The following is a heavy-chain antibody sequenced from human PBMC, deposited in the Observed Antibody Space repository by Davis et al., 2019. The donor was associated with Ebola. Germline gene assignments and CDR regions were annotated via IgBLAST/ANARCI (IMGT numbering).Heavy chain of an antibody. CDR2: IYTSGST. J-gene: IGHJ4*02. D-gene: IGHD2-15*01. Sequence: PSEPLSPTCTVPGGSISSYYWSWIRQPAGKGLEWIGPIYTSGSTNYNPSLKSRLTMSVDTSKNQFSLKLSSVTAADTAVYYCATTNADCSGGSCYGDFDYWGQGTLVTVSS. CDR1: GGSISSYY. V-gene: IGHV4-4*07. CDR3: ATTNADCSGGSCYGDFDY.